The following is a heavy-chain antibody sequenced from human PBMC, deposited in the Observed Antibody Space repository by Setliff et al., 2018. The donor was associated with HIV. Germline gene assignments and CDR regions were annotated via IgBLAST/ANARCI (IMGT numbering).Heavy chain of an antibody. CDR1: GYTFSSYA. CDR3: ARDVGKRYYGSGSYPEESDY. V-gene: IGHV1-3*01. D-gene: IGHD3-10*01. J-gene: IGHJ4*02. Sequence: ASVKVSCKASGYTFSSYAIHWVRQAPGQRLEWVGWINVGDVNTKYSQKFQGRVIITRDTSASTAYMELSSLRFEDTAVYYCARDVGKRYYGSGSYPEESDYWGQGMLVTVSS. CDR2: INVGDVNT.